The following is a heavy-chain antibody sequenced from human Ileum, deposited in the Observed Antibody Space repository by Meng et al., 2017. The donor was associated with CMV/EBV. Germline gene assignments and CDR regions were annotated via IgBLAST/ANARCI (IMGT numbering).Heavy chain of an antibody. CDR3: ARDGVSSTSSWYNY. V-gene: IGHV3-21*01. CDR2: ISHSSSYI. D-gene: IGHD6-13*01. J-gene: IGHJ4*02. CDR1: GFSFSSFA. Sequence: GESLKISCAASGFSFSSFAMNWVRQAPGKGLEWVSSISHSSSYIYYADSVKGRFTISRDNAKNSLCLQMNSLRAEDTAVYYCARDGVSSTSSWYNYWGQGTLVTVSS.